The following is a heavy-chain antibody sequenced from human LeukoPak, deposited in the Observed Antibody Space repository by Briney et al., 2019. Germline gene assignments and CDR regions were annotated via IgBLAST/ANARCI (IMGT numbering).Heavy chain of an antibody. CDR1: GFTFSSYA. D-gene: IGHD3-22*01. V-gene: IGHV3-23*01. Sequence: GGSLRLSCAASGFTFSSYAMSWVRQAPGKGLEWVSAISGSGSNTYYADSVKGRFTISRDNSKNTLSLQMNSLRAEDTAVYYCAKESAGDYYDSSAPFGMDVWGQGTTVTVSS. CDR2: ISGSGSNT. J-gene: IGHJ6*02. CDR3: AKESAGDYYDSSAPFGMDV.